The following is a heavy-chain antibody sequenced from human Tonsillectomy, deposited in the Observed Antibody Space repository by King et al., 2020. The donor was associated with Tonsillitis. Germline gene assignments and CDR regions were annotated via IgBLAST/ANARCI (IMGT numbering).Heavy chain of an antibody. CDR2: IWYDGSNK. J-gene: IGHJ4*02. D-gene: IGHD5-18*01. CDR3: AGXGXTXMGIDY. Sequence: VQLVESGGGVVQPGRSLRLSCAASGFTFSSYGMHWVRQAPGKGLEWVAVIWYDGSNKYYADSVKGRFTISRDNSKNTLYLRMNSLLAEDTAVFYCAGXGXTXMGIDYXGQGXLVTVSS. CDR1: GFTFSSYG. V-gene: IGHV3-33*01.